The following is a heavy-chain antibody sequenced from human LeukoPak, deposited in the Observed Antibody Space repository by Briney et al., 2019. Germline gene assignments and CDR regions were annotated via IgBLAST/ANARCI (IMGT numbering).Heavy chain of an antibody. CDR3: ARESSGTYYLKQ. CDR2: ISSRGDST. V-gene: IGHV3-11*05. Sequence: GGSLRLSCAASGFTFSYSYMNWIRQAPGNGPEWVSSISSRGDSTNYANSVKGRFTISRDNAKNSLYLQMNSLRAEDTAVYYCARESSGTYYLKQWGQGTLVTVYS. CDR1: GFTFSYSY. J-gene: IGHJ4*02. D-gene: IGHD1-26*01.